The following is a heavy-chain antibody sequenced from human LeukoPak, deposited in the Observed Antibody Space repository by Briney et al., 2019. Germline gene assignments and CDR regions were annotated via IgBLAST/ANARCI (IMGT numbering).Heavy chain of an antibody. CDR3: ARSVAGNFDY. Sequence: SETLSLTCTVSGGSISSYYWSWIRQPPGKGLEWIGYIYYSGSTNYSPSLKSRVTISVDTSKNQFSLKLSSVTAADTAVYYCARSVAGNFDYWGQGTLVTVSS. CDR1: GGSISSYY. D-gene: IGHD6-19*01. V-gene: IGHV4-59*01. CDR2: IYYSGST. J-gene: IGHJ4*02.